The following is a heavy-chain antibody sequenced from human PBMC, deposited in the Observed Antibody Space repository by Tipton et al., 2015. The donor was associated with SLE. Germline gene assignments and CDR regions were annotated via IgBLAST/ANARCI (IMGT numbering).Heavy chain of an antibody. Sequence: TLSLTCIVSGGSISGNYWSWIRQPPGKRLEWIGYIDQIGSANYNPSLQSRVTISVGKSTTQFSLKLTSVTAADSAIYYCARHAYDFWRVFYHHVFDVWGQGTIITVSS. CDR2: IDQIGSA. CDR3: ARHAYDFWRVFYHHVFDV. CDR1: GGSISGNY. J-gene: IGHJ3*01. V-gene: IGHV4-59*08. D-gene: IGHD3/OR15-3a*01.